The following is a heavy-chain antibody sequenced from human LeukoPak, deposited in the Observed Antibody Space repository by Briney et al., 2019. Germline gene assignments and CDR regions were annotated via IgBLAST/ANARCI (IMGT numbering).Heavy chain of an antibody. V-gene: IGHV3-7*03. D-gene: IGHD1-26*01. CDR2: IKQAGSES. J-gene: IGHJ4*02. Sequence: GGSLRLSCAASGFIFSGYWMTWVRQAPGKGLEWVANIKQAGSESSYVDSVKGRFTISRDNAKNSLYLQMNSLRVEDTALYYCAKDRIVGATTSYDYFDYWGQGTLVTVSS. CDR1: GFIFSGYW. CDR3: AKDRIVGATTSYDYFDY.